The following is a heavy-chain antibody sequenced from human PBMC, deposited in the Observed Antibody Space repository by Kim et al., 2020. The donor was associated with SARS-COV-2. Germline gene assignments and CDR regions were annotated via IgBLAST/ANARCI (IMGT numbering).Heavy chain of an antibody. V-gene: IGHV3-48*02. J-gene: IGHJ6*01. CDR3: ARDLVTMVQGVNVYYYYG. D-gene: IGHD3-10*01. CDR1: GFTFSSYS. Sequence: GGSLRLSCAASGFTFSSYSMNWVRQAPGKGLEWVSYISSSSTIYYADSVKGRFTISRDNAKNSLYLQMNSLRDEDTAVYYCARDLVTMVQGVNVYYYYG. CDR2: ISSSSTI.